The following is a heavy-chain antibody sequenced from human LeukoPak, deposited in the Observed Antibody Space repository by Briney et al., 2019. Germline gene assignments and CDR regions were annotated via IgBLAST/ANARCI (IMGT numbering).Heavy chain of an antibody. Sequence: GGSLRLSCAVFGFNFSSYEMNWVRQAPGKGLQWVSYISTSGRTTYYADSVKGRFTISRDNAKNSLYLQMNSLRGEDMAVYYCAREVAGPGKNGMDVWGHGTTVIVSS. J-gene: IGHJ6*02. CDR1: GFNFSSYE. D-gene: IGHD6-13*01. V-gene: IGHV3-48*03. CDR3: AREVAGPGKNGMDV. CDR2: ISTSGRTT.